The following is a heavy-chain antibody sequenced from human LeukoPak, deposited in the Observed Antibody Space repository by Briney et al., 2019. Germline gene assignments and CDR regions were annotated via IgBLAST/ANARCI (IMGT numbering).Heavy chain of an antibody. V-gene: IGHV3-7*01. CDR3: ARVSLLWFGEGVSGMDV. CDR2: IKQDGSEK. J-gene: IGHJ6*02. CDR1: GFTFSSYW. D-gene: IGHD3-10*01. Sequence: GGSLRLSCAASGFTFSSYWMSWVRQAPGKGLEWVANIKQDGSEKYYVDSVEGRFTISRDNAKNSLYLQMNSLRAEDTAVYYCARVSLLWFGEGVSGMDVWGQGTTVTVSS.